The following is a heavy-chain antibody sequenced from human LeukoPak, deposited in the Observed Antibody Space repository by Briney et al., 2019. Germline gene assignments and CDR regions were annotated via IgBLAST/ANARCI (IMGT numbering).Heavy chain of an antibody. D-gene: IGHD3-22*01. CDR3: ARDGYYYDSSGYDY. Sequence: SETLSLTCTVSGGSVSSGSYYWSWIRQPPGKGLEWIGYTYYSGSTNYNPSLKSRVTISVDTSKNQFSLKLSSVTAADTAVYYCARDGYYYDSSGYDYWGQGTLVTVSS. CDR1: GGSVSSGSYY. J-gene: IGHJ4*02. V-gene: IGHV4-61*01. CDR2: TYYSGST.